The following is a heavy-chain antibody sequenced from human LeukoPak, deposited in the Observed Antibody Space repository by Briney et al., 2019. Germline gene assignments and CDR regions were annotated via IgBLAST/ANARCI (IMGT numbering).Heavy chain of an antibody. J-gene: IGHJ3*02. D-gene: IGHD6-13*01. V-gene: IGHV3-30*02. CDR3: AKGALIAAAAPYDAFDI. CDR2: IRYDGSNK. CDR1: GFTFSSYG. Sequence: TGGSLRLSCAASGFTFSSYGMHWVRQAPGKGLEWVAFIRYDGSNKYYADSVKGRFTISRDNSKNTLYLQMNSLRAEDTAVYYCAKGALIAAAAPYDAFDIWGQGTMVTVSS.